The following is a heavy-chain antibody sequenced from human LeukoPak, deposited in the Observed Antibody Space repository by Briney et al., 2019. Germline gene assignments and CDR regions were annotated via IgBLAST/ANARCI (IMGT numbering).Heavy chain of an antibody. V-gene: IGHV4-39*01. CDR3: ARLGGHSYGYSGAFDI. J-gene: IGHJ3*02. CDR2: IFYSRST. Sequence: PSETLSLTCTVSGGSISSSSHYWGWIRQPPGKGLEWIGSIFYSRSTYYNPSLKSRVTISVDTSKNQFSLKLNSVTAADTAVFYCARLGGHSYGYSGAFDIWGLGAMVTVSS. CDR1: GGSISSSSHY. D-gene: IGHD5-18*01.